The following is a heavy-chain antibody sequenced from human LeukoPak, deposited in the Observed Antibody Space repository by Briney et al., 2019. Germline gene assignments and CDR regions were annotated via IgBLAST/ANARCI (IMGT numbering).Heavy chain of an antibody. D-gene: IGHD5-24*01. CDR3: AGGMATITNFDY. CDR1: GFTFSSYA. J-gene: IGHJ4*02. CDR2: ISYDGSNK. Sequence: GGSLRLSCAASGFTFSSYAMHWVRQAPGKGLEWVAVISYDGSNKYYADSVKGRFAISRDNSKNTLYLQMNSLRAEDTAVYYCAGGMATITNFDYWGQGTLVTVSS. V-gene: IGHV3-30*09.